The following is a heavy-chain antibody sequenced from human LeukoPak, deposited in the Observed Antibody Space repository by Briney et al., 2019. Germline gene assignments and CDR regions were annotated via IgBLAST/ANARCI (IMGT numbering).Heavy chain of an antibody. CDR3: ASGGEYSYAAPRDY. Sequence: PGGSLRLSCAASGFTFSSYAIHWVRQAPGKGLEWVAVISYDGSNKYYADSVKGRFTLSRDNSKNTLYLQMNSLRAEDTAVYYCASGGEYSYAAPRDYWGQGTLVTVSS. CDR1: GFTFSSYA. CDR2: ISYDGSNK. V-gene: IGHV3-30-3*01. D-gene: IGHD5-18*01. J-gene: IGHJ4*02.